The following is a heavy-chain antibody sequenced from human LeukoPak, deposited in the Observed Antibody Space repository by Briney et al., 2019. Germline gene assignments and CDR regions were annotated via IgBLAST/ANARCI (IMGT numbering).Heavy chain of an antibody. CDR1: GVTFDNYV. CDR3: AKDQRYWAV. J-gene: IGHJ6*02. Sequence: GGSLRLSCAASGVTFDNYVMAWFRQGPGKGLEWVSGVSTSGVDTYYADSVKGGFTISRDNSKNTLYLQMNSLRAEDTAVYYCAKDQRYWAVWGQGTTVTVSS. D-gene: IGHD2-15*01. CDR2: VSTSGVDT. V-gene: IGHV3-23*01.